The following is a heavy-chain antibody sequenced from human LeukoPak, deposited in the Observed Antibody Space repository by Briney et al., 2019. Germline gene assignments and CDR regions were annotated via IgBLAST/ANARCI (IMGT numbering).Heavy chain of an antibody. Sequence: PSETLSLTCAVYGGSFSGYYWSWIRQPPGKGLEWIGEINHSRSTNYNPSLKSRVTISVDTSKNQFSLKLSSVTAADTAVYYCARGPAATWGQGTLVTVSS. J-gene: IGHJ5*02. D-gene: IGHD2-2*01. CDR2: INHSRST. CDR1: GGSFSGYY. CDR3: ARGPAAT. V-gene: IGHV4-34*01.